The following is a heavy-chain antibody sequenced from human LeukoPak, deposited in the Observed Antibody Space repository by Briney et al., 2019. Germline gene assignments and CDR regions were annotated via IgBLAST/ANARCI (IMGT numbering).Heavy chain of an antibody. V-gene: IGHV3-74*01. CDR2: INSDGTTT. CDR3: ASDPHLANFWTGYPHY. CDR1: GFSFSNSW. D-gene: IGHD3/OR15-3a*01. J-gene: IGHJ4*02. Sequence: GGSVSLSCAASGFSFSNSWMHWVRQAPGKGLVWVSRINSDGTTTYYADSVNGRFTISRDNAKNTLFLQMNSMRPEDTALYYCASDPHLANFWTGYPHYWGQGTLVTVSS.